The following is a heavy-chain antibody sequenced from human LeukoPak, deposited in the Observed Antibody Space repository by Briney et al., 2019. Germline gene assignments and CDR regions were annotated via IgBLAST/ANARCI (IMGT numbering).Heavy chain of an antibody. CDR2: ISGSGGRT. D-gene: IGHD3-10*01. J-gene: IGHJ4*02. CDR1: GFTFSSFG. CDR3: AKDRFYGSGSYDY. V-gene: IGHV3-23*01. Sequence: TGGSLRLSCAASGFTFSSFGMTWVRQAPGKGLEWVSAISGSGGRTYYADSVKGRFTISRDNSRNTLYLQMNSLRVEDTAVYYCAKDRFYGSGSYDYWGQGTLVTVSS.